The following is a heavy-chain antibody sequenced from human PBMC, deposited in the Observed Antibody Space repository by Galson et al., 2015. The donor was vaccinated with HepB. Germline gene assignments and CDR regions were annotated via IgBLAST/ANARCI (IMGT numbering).Heavy chain of an antibody. CDR3: AKQASVYIRSRLDI. CDR1: GFIFSNYA. J-gene: IGHJ6*02. CDR2: IKDGDHDT. Sequence: SLRLSCAASGFIFSNYAMTWVRQAPGKGLEWVSSIKDGDHDTYYADSVKGRFIISRDNSQNTLFLQMNSLGAEDTAVYYCAKQASVYIRSRLDIWGQGTTVTVSS. D-gene: IGHD5/OR15-5a*01. V-gene: IGHV3-23*01.